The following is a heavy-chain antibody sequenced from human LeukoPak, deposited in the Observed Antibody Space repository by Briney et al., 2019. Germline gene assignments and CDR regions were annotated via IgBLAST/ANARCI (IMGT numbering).Heavy chain of an antibody. V-gene: IGHV3-23*01. D-gene: IGHD6-6*01. J-gene: IGHJ4*02. Sequence: GGSLRLSCAASGFTFSSYAMSWVRQAPGKGLEWVSSISGSGGSTYYADSVKGRFTISRDNAKNSLYLQMNSLRAEDTAVYYCARDEHAEWQLVPFDYWGQGTLVTVSS. CDR2: ISGSGGST. CDR3: ARDEHAEWQLVPFDY. CDR1: GFTFSSYA.